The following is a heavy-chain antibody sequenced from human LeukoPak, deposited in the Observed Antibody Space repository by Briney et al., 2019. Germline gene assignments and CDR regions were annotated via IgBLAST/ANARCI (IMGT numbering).Heavy chain of an antibody. CDR2: ISGSGGST. CDR1: GFTFSSYA. CDR3: AKVLVVYAINYYYGMDV. J-gene: IGHJ6*02. V-gene: IGHV3-23*01. Sequence: GGSLRLSCAASGFTFSSYAMSWVRQAPGKGLEWVSAISGSGGSTYYADSVKGRFTISRDNSKNTLYLQMNSLRAEDTAVYYCAKVLVVYAINYYYGMDVWGQGTTVTVSS. D-gene: IGHD2-8*02.